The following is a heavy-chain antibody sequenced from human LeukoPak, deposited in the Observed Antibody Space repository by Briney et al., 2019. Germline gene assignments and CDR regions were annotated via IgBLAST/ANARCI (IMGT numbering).Heavy chain of an antibody. J-gene: IGHJ6*04. Sequence: GGSLRLTCAASGFTFSSYSMNWVRQAPGKGLEWVSSISRSSNYIYYADSVKGRFTISRDNAKNSLYLQMNSLRAEDTAVYYCARATGDYYYGMDVWGKGTTVTVSS. CDR2: ISRSSNYI. V-gene: IGHV3-21*01. D-gene: IGHD7-27*01. CDR1: GFTFSSYS. CDR3: ARATGDYYYGMDV.